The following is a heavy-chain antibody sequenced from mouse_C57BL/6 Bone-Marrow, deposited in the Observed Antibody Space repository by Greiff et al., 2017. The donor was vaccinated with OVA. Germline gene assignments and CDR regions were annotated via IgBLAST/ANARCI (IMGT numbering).Heavy chain of an antibody. D-gene: IGHD4-1*01. CDR1: GFTFSSYA. CDR3: ARDRAGTRYFDV. Sequence: EVKLEESGGGLVKPGGSLKLSCAASGFTFSSYAMSWVRQTPEKRLEWVATISDGGSYTYYPDNVKGRFTISRDNAKNNLYLQMSHLKSEDTAMYYCARDRAGTRYFDVWGTGTTVTVSS. CDR2: ISDGGSYT. V-gene: IGHV5-4*01. J-gene: IGHJ1*03.